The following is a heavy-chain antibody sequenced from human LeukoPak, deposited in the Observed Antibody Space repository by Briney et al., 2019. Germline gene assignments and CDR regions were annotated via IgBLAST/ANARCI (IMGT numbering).Heavy chain of an antibody. CDR1: GGSISSSSYY. J-gene: IGHJ5*02. CDR3: ARGELSVFDP. D-gene: IGHD1-7*01. Sequence: SETLSLTCTVSGGSISSSSYYWGWIRQPPGKGLEWIGSIYYSGSTYYNPSLKSRVTISVDTSKNQFSLKLSSVTAADTAVYYCARGELSVFDPWGQGTLVTVSS. V-gene: IGHV4-39*01. CDR2: IYYSGST.